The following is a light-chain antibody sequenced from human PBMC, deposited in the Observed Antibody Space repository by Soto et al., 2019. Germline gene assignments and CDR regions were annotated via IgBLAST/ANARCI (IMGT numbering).Light chain of an antibody. V-gene: IGLV2-14*01. CDR2: DVT. J-gene: IGLJ1*01. CDR3: SSYTSTSTYG. CDR1: SSDVGGYNY. Sequence: QSALTQPASVSGSPGQSITISCTGTSSDVGGYNYVSWFQQHPGKAPKFMIYDVTNRPSGVSNRFSASKSGNTASLTISGLQAEDEADYYCSSYTSTSTYGFGTGSKLTVL.